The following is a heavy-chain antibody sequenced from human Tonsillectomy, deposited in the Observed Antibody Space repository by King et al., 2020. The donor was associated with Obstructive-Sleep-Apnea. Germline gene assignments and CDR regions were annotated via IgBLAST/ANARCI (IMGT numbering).Heavy chain of an antibody. V-gene: IGHV4-31*03. J-gene: IGHJ4*02. CDR3: ARILWFGEML. D-gene: IGHD3-10*01. Sequence: QLQESGPGLVKPSQTLSLTCTVSGASISSGAFQWSWIRQYPGKGLEWVGYISHSGSTYYKPSLKSRVTISLVASKNQFSLQLSSVTAADTAVYYCARILWFGEMLWGQGTLVTVSS. CDR1: GASISSGAFQ. CDR2: ISHSGST.